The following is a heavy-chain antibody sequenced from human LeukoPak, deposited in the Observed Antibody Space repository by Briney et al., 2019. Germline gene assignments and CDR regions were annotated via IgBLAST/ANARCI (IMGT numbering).Heavy chain of an antibody. V-gene: IGHV5-51*03. CDR3: ARGRYDILTGYLTAFDI. J-gene: IGHJ3*02. CDR1: GYSFTSYW. Sequence: GESLKISCTGSGYSFTSYWIGWVRQMPGKGLEWMGIIYPGDSDTRYSPSFQGQVTISADKSISTAYLQWSSLKASDTAMYYCARGRYDILTGYLTAFDIWGQGTMVTVSS. D-gene: IGHD3-9*01. CDR2: IYPGDSDT.